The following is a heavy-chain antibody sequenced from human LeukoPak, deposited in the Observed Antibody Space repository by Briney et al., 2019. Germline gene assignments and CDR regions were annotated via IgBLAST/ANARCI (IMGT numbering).Heavy chain of an antibody. D-gene: IGHD1-1*01. J-gene: IGHJ1*01. CDR1: GGTFSSYT. CDR2: IIPILDIA. Sequence: WASVKVSCKASGGTFSSYTISWVRQAPGQGLERMGRIIPILDIANYAQKFQGRVTITADKSTSTAYMELSSLRSEDTAVYYCARDVPSGTTGTTYFQHWGQGTLVTVSS. CDR3: ARDVPSGTTGTTYFQH. V-gene: IGHV1-69*04.